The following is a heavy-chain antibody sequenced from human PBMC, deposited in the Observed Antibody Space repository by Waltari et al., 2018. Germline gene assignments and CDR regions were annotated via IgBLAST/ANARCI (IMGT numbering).Heavy chain of an antibody. J-gene: IGHJ4*02. V-gene: IGHV3-23*01. CDR2: ISDPATGNT. D-gene: IGHD5-12*01. CDR1: GFTFSSYT. CDR3: STWLRAHFDY. Sequence: EVQLLESGGALVQPGGSLRLSCAASGFTFSSYTLIWVRQAPGKGLEWVSTISDPATGNTHYADSVKGRFTISRDDSRNTVYLQMNGLIAEDTAVYYCSTWLRAHFDYWGRGILVTVSS.